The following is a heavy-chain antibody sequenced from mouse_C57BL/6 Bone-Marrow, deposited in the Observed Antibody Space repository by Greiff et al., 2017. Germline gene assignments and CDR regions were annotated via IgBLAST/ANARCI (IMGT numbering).Heavy chain of an antibody. J-gene: IGHJ1*03. D-gene: IGHD1-1*01. CDR3: SRQVTTVLATKYFDF. Sequence: EVQLVESGGGLVKPGGSLKLSCAASGFTFSSYTMSWVRQTPEKRLQWVAAISGGGGNTYYPDSVKGRFTISRDNDKNILYLQMSSLMSEDTAVYYCSRQVTTVLATKYFDFWGTGTTVTVSS. CDR1: GFTFSSYT. V-gene: IGHV5-9*04. CDR2: ISGGGGNT.